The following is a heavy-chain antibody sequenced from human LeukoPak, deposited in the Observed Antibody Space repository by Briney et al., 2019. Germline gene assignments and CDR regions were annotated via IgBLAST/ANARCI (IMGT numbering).Heavy chain of an antibody. D-gene: IGHD5-18*01. CDR3: AKRDGYSYGLSD. V-gene: IGHV3-11*01. Sequence: GGSLRLSCAASGFTVSSNYMSWVRQAPGKGLEWTSYISSSATNIQYADSVKGRFTISRDNAKNSLYLQMNSLRAEDTAVYYCAKRDGYSYGLSDWGQGTLVTVSS. CDR2: ISSSATNI. J-gene: IGHJ4*02. CDR1: GFTVSSNY.